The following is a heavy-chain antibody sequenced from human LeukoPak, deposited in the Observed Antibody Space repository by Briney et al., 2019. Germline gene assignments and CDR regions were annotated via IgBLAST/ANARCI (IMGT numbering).Heavy chain of an antibody. D-gene: IGHD5-24*01. CDR2: ISSSSSYI. V-gene: IGHV3-21*01. CDR1: GFTFSSYS. CDR3: ARAGGYKAWVPHYYMDV. J-gene: IGHJ6*03. Sequence: GGSLRLSCAASGFTFSSYSMNWVRQAPGKGLEWVSSISSSSSYIYYADSVKGRFTISRDNAKNSLYLQMNSLRAEDTAVYYCARAGGYKAWVPHYYMDVWGKGTTVTVSS.